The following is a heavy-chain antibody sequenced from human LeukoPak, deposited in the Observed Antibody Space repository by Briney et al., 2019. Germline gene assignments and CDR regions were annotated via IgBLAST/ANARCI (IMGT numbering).Heavy chain of an antibody. Sequence: GGSLRLSCAASGFTFSSYAMSWVRQAPGKGLEWVSAISGSGGSTYHADSVKGRFTISRDSSKNTLYLQMNSLRAEDTAVYYCAKDSSSGWFNYYYGMDVWGQGTTVAVSS. CDR2: ISGSGGST. J-gene: IGHJ6*02. D-gene: IGHD6-19*01. CDR3: AKDSSSGWFNYYYGMDV. CDR1: GFTFSSYA. V-gene: IGHV3-23*01.